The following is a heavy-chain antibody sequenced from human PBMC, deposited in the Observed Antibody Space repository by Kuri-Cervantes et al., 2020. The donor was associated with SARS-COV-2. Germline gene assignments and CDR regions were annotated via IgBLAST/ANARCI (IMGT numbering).Heavy chain of an antibody. CDR1: GGSISSGDYY. CDR3: ARGAFGYYGMDV. J-gene: IGHJ6*02. D-gene: IGHD3-10*01. Sequence: SETLSLTCTVSGGSISSGDYYWSWIRQPPGKGLEWIGYIYYSGSTYYNPSLKSRVTISVDMSKNQFSLKLGSVTAADTAVYYCARGAFGYYGMDVWGQGTTVTVSS. CDR2: IYYSGST. V-gene: IGHV4-30-4*01.